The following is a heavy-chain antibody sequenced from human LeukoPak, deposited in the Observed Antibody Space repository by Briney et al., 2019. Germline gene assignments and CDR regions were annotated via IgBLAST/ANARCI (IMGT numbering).Heavy chain of an antibody. V-gene: IGHV3-48*01. CDR1: GFTFGTYG. J-gene: IGHJ3*02. D-gene: IGHD4-23*01. CDR3: ASYRDYGGNSDPAFDI. CDR2: ISSSSSAI. Sequence: GGSLRLSCAATGFTFGTYGMSWVRQAPGKGLEWIAFISSSSSAIYYAGFVKGRFTISRDNAWNSVYLQMNSLRVEDTAVYYCASYRDYGGNSDPAFDIWGQGTMVTVS.